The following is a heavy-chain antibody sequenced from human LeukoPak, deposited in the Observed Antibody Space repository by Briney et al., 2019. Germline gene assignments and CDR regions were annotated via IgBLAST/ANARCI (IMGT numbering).Heavy chain of an antibody. Sequence: GGTLRLSCAASGFTFSSYGMHWVRQAPGQGLEWVAVIWYDGSNKYYADSVKGRFTISRDNSKNTLYLQMNSLRAEDTAVYYCAREGKVEAGTFDYWGQGTLVTVSS. CDR3: AREGKVEAGTFDY. D-gene: IGHD6-13*01. CDR2: IWYDGSNK. CDR1: GFTFSSYG. J-gene: IGHJ4*02. V-gene: IGHV3-33*01.